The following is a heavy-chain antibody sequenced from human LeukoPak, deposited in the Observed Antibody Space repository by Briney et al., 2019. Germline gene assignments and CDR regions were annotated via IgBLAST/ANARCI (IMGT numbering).Heavy chain of an antibody. CDR2: INQGGSEK. CDR1: GFSFSTYS. D-gene: IGHD6-19*01. V-gene: IGHV3-7*01. Sequence: GGSLRLSCVASGFSFSTYSFYWVRQAPGKGLEGVANINQGGSEKCYVDSVKGRFINSRDNAKNSLYLQMNSLRAGDTAVYYCARDVPRSGWALDSWGQGTLVTVSS. J-gene: IGHJ4*02. CDR3: ARDVPRSGWALDS.